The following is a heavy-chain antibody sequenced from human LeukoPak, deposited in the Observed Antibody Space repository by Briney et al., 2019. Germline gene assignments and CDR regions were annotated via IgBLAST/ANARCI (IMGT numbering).Heavy chain of an antibody. Sequence: GASVKVSCKASGYSFTAFYIHWLRQAPGQGLEWMGLIHPRSGDTNYAQKFQGRVTMTRDTSINTAYMDLNSLRSDDTAVYYCARDGEYGSGSYYRGCFDYWGPGALVTVSS. CDR1: GYSFTAFY. D-gene: IGHD3-10*01. V-gene: IGHV1-2*02. CDR2: IHPRSGDT. J-gene: IGHJ4*02. CDR3: ARDGEYGSGSYYRGCFDY.